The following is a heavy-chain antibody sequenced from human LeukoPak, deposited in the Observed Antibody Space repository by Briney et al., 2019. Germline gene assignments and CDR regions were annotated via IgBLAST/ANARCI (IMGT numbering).Heavy chain of an antibody. D-gene: IGHD3-10*01. V-gene: IGHV4-34*01. J-gene: IGHJ4*02. Sequence: SETLTLTCAVYGVSFSGYCWSWIRQPPGKGLEWIGEINHSGSTNYNPSLKSRVTISVDTSKNQFSLKLSSVTAADTAVYYCARGALWFGETSDYWGQGTLVTVSS. CDR2: INHSGST. CDR3: ARGALWFGETSDY. CDR1: GVSFSGYC.